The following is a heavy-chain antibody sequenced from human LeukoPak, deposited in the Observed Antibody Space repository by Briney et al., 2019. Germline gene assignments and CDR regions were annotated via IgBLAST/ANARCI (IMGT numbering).Heavy chain of an antibody. J-gene: IGHJ4*02. CDR3: ARGDSSSWFYFDY. D-gene: IGHD6-13*01. CDR2: IKQDGSEK. V-gene: IGHV3-7*01. Sequence: GGSLRLSCAASGFTSSSYWMSWVRQAPGKGLEWVANIKQDGSEKYYVDSVKGRFTISRDNAKNSLYLQMNSLRAEDTAVYYCARGDSSSWFYFDYWGQGTLVTVSS. CDR1: GFTSSSYW.